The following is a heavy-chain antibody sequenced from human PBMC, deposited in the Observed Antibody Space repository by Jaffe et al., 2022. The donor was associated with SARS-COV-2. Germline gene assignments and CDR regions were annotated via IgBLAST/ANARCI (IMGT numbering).Heavy chain of an antibody. V-gene: IGHV3-23*04. CDR3: AKGEDYCGGDCYSPWDLLFYFDY. CDR1: GFTFSSYA. J-gene: IGHJ4*02. CDR2: ISGSGGST. D-gene: IGHD2-21*02. Sequence: EVQLVESGGGLVQPGGSLRLSCAASGFTFSSYAMSWVRQAPGKGLEWVSAISGSGGSTYYADSVKGRFTISRDNSKNTLYLQMNSLRAEDTAVYYCAKGEDYCGGDCYSPWDLLFYFDYWGQGTLVTVSS.